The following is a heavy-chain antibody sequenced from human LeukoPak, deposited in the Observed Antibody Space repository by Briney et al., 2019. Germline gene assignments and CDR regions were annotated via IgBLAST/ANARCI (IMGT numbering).Heavy chain of an antibody. V-gene: IGHV4-39*07. CDR1: GGSISTTSYF. D-gene: IGHD6-19*01. CDR3: ARVYSSTHNWFDT. Sequence: SETLSLTCTVSGGSISTTSYFWAWIRQPPGEGLEWIGSIYYSGTTCFNSSLKSRVTISVERSKNHFSLKLSSVTVADTALYYCARVYSSTHNWFDTWGQGIQVTVSS. CDR2: IYYSGTT. J-gene: IGHJ5*02.